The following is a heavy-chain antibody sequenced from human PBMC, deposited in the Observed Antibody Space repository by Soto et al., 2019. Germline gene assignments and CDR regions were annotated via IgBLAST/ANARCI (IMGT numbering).Heavy chain of an antibody. V-gene: IGHV3-23*01. D-gene: IGHD2-15*01. J-gene: IGHJ4*02. CDR1: GFTFRNYA. Sequence: RLSCEASGFTFRNYAMNWVRQAPGKGLEWISTVGTGGDAYYADSVRGRFTISRDNSKNTLYLQMNSLRAEDTAVYSCAGYLCSGSCHRNFEYWGQGALVTVSS. CDR3: AGYLCSGSCHRNFEY. CDR2: VGTGGDA.